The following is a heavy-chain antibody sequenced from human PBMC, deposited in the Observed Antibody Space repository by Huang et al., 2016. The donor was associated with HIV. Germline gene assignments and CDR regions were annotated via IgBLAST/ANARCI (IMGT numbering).Heavy chain of an antibody. J-gene: IGHJ4*02. D-gene: IGHD6-6*01. CDR2: ILPDDADT. CDR1: GYSFSSYW. CDR3: ARRFSSSSGYFDY. V-gene: IGHV5-51*01. Sequence: VQLVQSGAEVKKPGESLKISCKGSGYSFSSYWIAWVRQMPGKGLEWMGIILPDDADTTYSRSFEGQVTISADKSIGTAYLQWSSLKASDTAMYYCARRFSSSSGYFDYWGQGSLVTVSS.